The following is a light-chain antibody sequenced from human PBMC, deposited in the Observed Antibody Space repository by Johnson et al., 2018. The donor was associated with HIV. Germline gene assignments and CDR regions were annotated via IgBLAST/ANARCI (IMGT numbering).Light chain of an antibody. J-gene: IGLJ1*01. CDR2: DNN. CDR3: GTWDNSLSALYV. CDR1: SSNIGNNY. V-gene: IGLV1-51*01. Sequence: QSVLTQPPSVSAAPVQKVTISCSGSSSNIGNNYVSWYQQLPGTAPKLLIYDNNKRPSGIPDRFSGFKSGTSATLGITGLQTGDEADYYCGTWDNSLSALYVFGTGTKVTVL.